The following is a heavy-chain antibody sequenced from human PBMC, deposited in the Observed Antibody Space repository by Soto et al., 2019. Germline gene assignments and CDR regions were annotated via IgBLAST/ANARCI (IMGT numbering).Heavy chain of an antibody. V-gene: IGHV1-46*01. J-gene: IGHJ4*02. D-gene: IGHD3-22*01. CDR1: GYTFTSYY. CDR2: INPSGGST. CDR3: LSGPLDYYDSSGYRPFYFDY. Sequence: ASVKVSCKASGYTFTSYYMHWVRQAPGQGLEWMGIINPSGGSTSYAQKFQGRVTMTRDTSTSTVYMELSSLRSEDTAVYYCLSGPLDYYDSSGYRPFYFDYWGQGTLVTVSS.